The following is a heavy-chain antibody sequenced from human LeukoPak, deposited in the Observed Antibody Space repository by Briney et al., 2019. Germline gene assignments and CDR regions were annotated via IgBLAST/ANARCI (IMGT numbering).Heavy chain of an antibody. J-gene: IGHJ4*02. CDR3: ARGRNSVYYFNVVAPYYFDY. D-gene: IGHD3-22*01. CDR2: INPNSGGT. Sequence: ASVKVSCKASGYTFTGYYMHWVRQAPGQGLEWMGRINPNSGGTNYAQKFQGRVTMTRDTSINTAYMGLSRLRSDDTAVYYCARGRNSVYYFNVVAPYYFDYWGQGTLVTVSS. V-gene: IGHV1-2*06. CDR1: GYTFTGYY.